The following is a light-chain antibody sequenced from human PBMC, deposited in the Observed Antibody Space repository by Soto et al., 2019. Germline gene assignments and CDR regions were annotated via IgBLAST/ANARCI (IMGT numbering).Light chain of an antibody. V-gene: IGKV1-27*01. CDR1: QGIGIY. Sequence: DIQMTQSPSSLSASFGDRVTMTCRASQGIGIYVAWFQQRPGNTPKLLIYAASTLQSGVPSRFSGSGSGTDFTLTISSLQPEDVANYYCQKYNRAPLTFGGGTRVEIK. J-gene: IGKJ4*01. CDR2: AAS. CDR3: QKYNRAPLT.